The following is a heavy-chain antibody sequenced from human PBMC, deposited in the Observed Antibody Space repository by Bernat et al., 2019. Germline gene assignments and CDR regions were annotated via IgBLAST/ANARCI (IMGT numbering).Heavy chain of an antibody. CDR1: GFTFSSYS. J-gene: IGHJ4*02. V-gene: IGHV3-48*02. CDR3: ARDGWYARSSSWYGPSDFDY. Sequence: EVQLVESGGGLVQPGGSLRLSCAASGFTFSSYSMNWVRQAPGKGLEWVSYISSSSSTIYYADSVKGRFTIYRDNAKNSLYLQMNSLRDEDTAVYYCARDGWYARSSSWYGPSDFDYWGQGTLVTVSS. CDR2: ISSSSSTI. D-gene: IGHD6-13*01.